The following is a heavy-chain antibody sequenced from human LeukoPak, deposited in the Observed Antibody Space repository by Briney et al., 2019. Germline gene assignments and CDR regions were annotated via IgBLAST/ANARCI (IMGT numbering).Heavy chain of an antibody. D-gene: IGHD3-22*01. Sequence: GGSLRLSCAASGFTFSSYGMSWVRQAPGKGLEWVSAISGSGGSTYYADSVKGRFTISRDNSKNTLYLQMNSLRAEDTAVYYCARGIEVGSGYMDVWGKGTTVTISS. J-gene: IGHJ6*03. CDR2: ISGSGGST. V-gene: IGHV3-23*01. CDR1: GFTFSSYG. CDR3: ARGIEVGSGYMDV.